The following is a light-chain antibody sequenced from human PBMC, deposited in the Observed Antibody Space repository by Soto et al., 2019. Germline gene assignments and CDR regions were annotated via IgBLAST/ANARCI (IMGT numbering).Light chain of an antibody. V-gene: IGKV3-11*01. CDR2: DAS. CDR1: QSVSSY. Sequence: EVGFPQSPAPVPLSRGERATLSCRASQSVSSYLAWYQQKPGQAPRLLIYDASNRATGIPARFSGSGSGTDFTLTISSLEPEDLAVYYCQQRSNWPPTFGQGTRLDIK. J-gene: IGKJ5*01. CDR3: QQRSNWPPT.